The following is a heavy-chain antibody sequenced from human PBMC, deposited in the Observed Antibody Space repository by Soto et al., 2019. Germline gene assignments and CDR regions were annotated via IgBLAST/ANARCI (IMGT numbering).Heavy chain of an antibody. Sequence: QVQLVQTGAEVKKPGASVKVSCKASGYTFISNYIHWVRQAPGQGLEWMGIINPSGGSTTYAQRFQGRVIMTRDTSTSTVYLELSNLRSEYTAVYYCAMAFNNWFDPWGQGTLVTVSS. D-gene: IGHD2-8*01. CDR2: INPSGGST. CDR3: AMAFNNWFDP. V-gene: IGHV1-46*01. J-gene: IGHJ5*02. CDR1: GYTFISNY.